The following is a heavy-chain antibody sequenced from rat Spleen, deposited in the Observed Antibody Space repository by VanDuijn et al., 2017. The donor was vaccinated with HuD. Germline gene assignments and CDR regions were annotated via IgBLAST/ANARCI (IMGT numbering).Heavy chain of an antibody. V-gene: IGHV5-25*01. D-gene: IGHD1-2*01. CDR2: ITNAAGKV. CDR3: ATDEGGAAISTD. Sequence: EVQLVESGGGLVQPGRSLKLSCAASGFTFSSFPMAWVRQAPEKGREWVASITNAAGKVYYPDSMKGRFTISRDNAKSTLYQQMDSLRSEDTATYYCATDEGGAAISTDWGQGVMVTVSS. J-gene: IGHJ2*01. CDR1: GFTFSSFP.